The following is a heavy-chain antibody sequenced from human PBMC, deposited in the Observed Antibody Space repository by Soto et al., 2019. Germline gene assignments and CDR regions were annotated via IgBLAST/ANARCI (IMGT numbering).Heavy chain of an antibody. CDR1: GGAISSYY. CDR3: ARGEAGFYYYYYYIDV. CDR2: IYYSGST. D-gene: IGHD6-19*01. V-gene: IGHV4-59*01. J-gene: IGHJ6*03. Sequence: TSXTLSLTCTVSGGAISSYYWSWIRQPPGNGLEWIGYIYYSGSTNYNPSLKSRVTISVDTSKNRFSLKLSSVTAADTAVYYCARGEAGFYYYYYYIDVWGKGTTVTVSS.